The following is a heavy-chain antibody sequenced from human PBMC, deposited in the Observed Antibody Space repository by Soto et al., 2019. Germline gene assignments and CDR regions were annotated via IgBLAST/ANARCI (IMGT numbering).Heavy chain of an antibody. CDR3: AREPLAHSYFDF. Sequence: LSLTCTVSGDSVSSHYWSWIWQPAGKGLEWLGRLYNDERTNYNPSLKSRVTMSMDTSKNQFSLKLTSVTAADSAVYFCAREPLAHSYFDFWGQGILVTVS. CDR2: LYNDERT. J-gene: IGHJ4*02. CDR1: GDSVSSHY. V-gene: IGHV4-4*07.